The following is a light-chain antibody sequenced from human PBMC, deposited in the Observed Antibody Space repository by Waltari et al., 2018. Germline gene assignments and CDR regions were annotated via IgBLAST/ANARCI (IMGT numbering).Light chain of an antibody. Sequence: QSALTHPASVSGCPAQSTTISCTGSSSDFGDYDYVSWYQQYPGKAPKLIIYDVTNRPSGVSNRFSGSKSGNAASLTISGLQAEDEADYYCSSYTRSNTLVFGGGTKLTVL. CDR3: SSYTRSNTLV. CDR1: SSDFGDYDY. J-gene: IGLJ2*01. V-gene: IGLV2-14*01. CDR2: DVT.